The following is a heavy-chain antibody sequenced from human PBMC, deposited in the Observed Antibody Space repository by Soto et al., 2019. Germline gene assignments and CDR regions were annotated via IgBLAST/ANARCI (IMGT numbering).Heavy chain of an antibody. V-gene: IGHV3-23*01. CDR2: ISGSGGST. CDR1: GFTFSSYA. J-gene: IGHJ4*02. CDR3: AKDATRFDCLPLSFDY. D-gene: IGHD3-9*01. Sequence: GGSLRLSCAASGFTFSSYAMSWVRQAPGKGLEWVSAISGSGGSTYYADSVKGRFTISRDNSKNTLYLQMNSLRAEDTAVYYCAKDATRFDCLPLSFDYWGQGTLVTVSS.